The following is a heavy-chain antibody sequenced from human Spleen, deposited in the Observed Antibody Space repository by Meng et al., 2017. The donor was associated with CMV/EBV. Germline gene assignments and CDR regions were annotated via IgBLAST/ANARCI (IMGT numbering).Heavy chain of an antibody. CDR2: IYYTESA. CDR1: GDSVRSGNYY. CDR3: ARHFSDFWSGYFSY. Sequence: SGDSVRSGNYYWSWIRQPPGKGLEWIGYIYYTESAYYNPSLESRVTMSIDTSKNQFSLKLNSVTAADTAAYYCARHFSDFWSGYFSYWGQGTLVTVSS. D-gene: IGHD3-3*01. J-gene: IGHJ4*02. V-gene: IGHV4-30-4*08.